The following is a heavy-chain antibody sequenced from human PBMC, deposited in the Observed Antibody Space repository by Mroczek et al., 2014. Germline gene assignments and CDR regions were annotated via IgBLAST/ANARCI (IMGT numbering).Heavy chain of an antibody. D-gene: IGHD7-27*01. J-gene: IGHJ3*02. CDR1: GGSISSSSYY. CDR3: ARQTVAPRANWGSRRPDAFDI. V-gene: IGHV4-39*01. Sequence: QVQLQESGPGLVKPSETLSLTCTVSGGSISSSSYYWGWIRQPPGKGLEWIGSIYYSGSTYYNPSLKSRVTISVDTSKNQFSLKLSSVTAADTAVYYCARQTVAPRANWGSRRPDAFDIWGQGTMVTVSS. CDR2: IYYSGST.